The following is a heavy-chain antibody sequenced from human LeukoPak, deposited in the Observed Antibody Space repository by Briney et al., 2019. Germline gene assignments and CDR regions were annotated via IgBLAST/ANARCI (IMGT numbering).Heavy chain of an antibody. D-gene: IGHD5-24*01. Sequence: GGSLRLSCAASGFTFSTYAMSWVRQAPGRGLEWVSIISGSGSSTNYADSVKGRFTISRDNSKNTLYLQMNSLRAEDTAVYYCAKGIGRWLHSCADYWGQGTLVTVSS. J-gene: IGHJ4*02. CDR2: ISGSGSST. V-gene: IGHV3-23*01. CDR1: GFTFSTYA. CDR3: AKGIGRWLHSCADY.